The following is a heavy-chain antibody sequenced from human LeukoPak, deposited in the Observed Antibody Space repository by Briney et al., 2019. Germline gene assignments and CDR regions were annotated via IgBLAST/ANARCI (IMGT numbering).Heavy chain of an antibody. V-gene: IGHV3-23*01. D-gene: IGHD3-10*01. Sequence: GGSLRLSCVASGFTFDSYAMTWVRQAPGKGLEWISSISLSGGSTYYADSVKGRLTISRDNSRNTLYLQMNSLRAEDTAVYYCAKDSAWFELYYFDYWGQGILVTVSS. CDR1: GFTFDSYA. CDR3: AKDSAWFELYYFDY. J-gene: IGHJ4*02. CDR2: ISLSGGST.